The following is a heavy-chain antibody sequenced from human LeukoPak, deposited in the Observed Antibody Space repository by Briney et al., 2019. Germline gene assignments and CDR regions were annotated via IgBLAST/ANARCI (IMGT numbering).Heavy chain of an antibody. Sequence: SETLSLTCIVSGGSISSHYWTWIRQPPGKGLEWIGFLYYTGSTNYNPSLKSRVTMSVETSKNQFSLNLTSVTAADTAVYYCARGSTIAARPNYYYMDVWGKGTTVTVSS. CDR2: LYYTGST. CDR1: GGSISSHY. J-gene: IGHJ6*03. D-gene: IGHD6-6*01. CDR3: ARGSTIAARPNYYYMDV. V-gene: IGHV4-59*11.